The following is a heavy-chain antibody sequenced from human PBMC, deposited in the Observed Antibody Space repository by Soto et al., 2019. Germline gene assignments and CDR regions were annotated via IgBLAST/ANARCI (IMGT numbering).Heavy chain of an antibody. Sequence: GRSFRLSFPASGFTVSSNYMSWVRQAPGKGLEWVSVIYSGGSTYYADSVKGRFTISRDNSKNTLYLQMNSLRAEDTAVYYCARDRIAVAGNPEYFQHWGQGTLVTVSS. J-gene: IGHJ1*01. V-gene: IGHV3-66*01. CDR3: ARDRIAVAGNPEYFQH. CDR2: IYSGGST. D-gene: IGHD6-19*01. CDR1: GFTVSSNY.